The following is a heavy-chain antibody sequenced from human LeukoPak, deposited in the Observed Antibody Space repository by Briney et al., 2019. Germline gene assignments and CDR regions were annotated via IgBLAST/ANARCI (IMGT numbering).Heavy chain of an antibody. Sequence: SETLSLTCTVSGGSISSYYWSWIRQPPGKGLEWIGYIYYSGSTNYNPSLKSRVTISVDTSKNQFSLKLSSVTAADTAVYYCARHWRYYYYMDVWGKGTTVTVSS. D-gene: IGHD1-1*01. J-gene: IGHJ6*03. CDR2: IYYSGST. CDR1: GGSISSYY. V-gene: IGHV4-59*01. CDR3: ARHWRYYYYMDV.